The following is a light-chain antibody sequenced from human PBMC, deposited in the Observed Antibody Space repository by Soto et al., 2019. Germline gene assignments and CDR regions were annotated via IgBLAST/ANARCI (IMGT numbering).Light chain of an antibody. J-gene: IGKJ4*01. V-gene: IGKV3-11*01. CDR2: DAS. CDR1: QSVSSY. Sequence: EIVLTQSPDTLSLSPGERATLSCRASQSVSSYLAWYQQKPGQAPRLLIYDASNRATGIPARFSGSGSGTDFTLTISSLEPEDFAVYYCQQRSNGLTFGGGTKVEIK. CDR3: QQRSNGLT.